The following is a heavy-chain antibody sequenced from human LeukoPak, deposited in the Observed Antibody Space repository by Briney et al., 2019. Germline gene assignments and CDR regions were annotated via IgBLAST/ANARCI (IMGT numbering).Heavy chain of an antibody. Sequence: GGSLRLSCAVAGFPLTSNAMSWVRQAPGKGLVWVSAISSGVDSTYYADSVKGRFTISRDNSKNTLYLQMNSLRAEDTAVYYCAKGKNGFDYWGQGTLVTVSS. D-gene: IGHD2-8*01. CDR3: AKGKNGFDY. CDR1: GFPLTSNA. CDR2: ISSGVDST. J-gene: IGHJ4*02. V-gene: IGHV3-23*01.